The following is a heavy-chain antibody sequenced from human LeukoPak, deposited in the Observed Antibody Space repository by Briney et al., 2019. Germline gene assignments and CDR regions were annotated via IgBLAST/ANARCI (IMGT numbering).Heavy chain of an antibody. Sequence: GGSLRLSCAASGFTLSSYWMHWVRQAPGKGLEWVANIKQDGSEKYYVDSVKGRFTISRDNAKNSLYLQVNSLRAEDTAMYYCARARWRFTMIGPHDAFDIWGQGTMVTVSS. CDR2: IKQDGSEK. V-gene: IGHV3-7*03. CDR1: GFTLSSYW. CDR3: ARARWRFTMIGPHDAFDI. J-gene: IGHJ3*02. D-gene: IGHD3-22*01.